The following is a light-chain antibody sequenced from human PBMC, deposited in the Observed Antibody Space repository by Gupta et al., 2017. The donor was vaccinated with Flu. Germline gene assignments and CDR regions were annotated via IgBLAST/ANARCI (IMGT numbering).Light chain of an antibody. J-gene: IGLJ2*01. CDR3: QSYDSSLSGLV. CDR2: GSS. V-gene: IGLV1-40*03. Sequence: SNIGAGYDVYWYQQLPGTAPKILIHGSSIRPSGVSDRFSGSRSGASASLAITGLQAEDEADYYCQSYDSSLSGLVFGGGTKLSVL. CDR1: SNIGAGYD.